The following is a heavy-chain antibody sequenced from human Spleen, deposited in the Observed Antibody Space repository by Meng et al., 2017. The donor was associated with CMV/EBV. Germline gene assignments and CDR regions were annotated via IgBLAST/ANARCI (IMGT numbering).Heavy chain of an antibody. CDR3: ARDRAGFWSGYYREEFDY. D-gene: IGHD3-3*01. CDR2: INSDGSST. J-gene: IGHJ4*02. Sequence: TYSSSWMHWVRQASGKGLVWVSRINSDGSSTSYADSVKGRFTISRDNAKNTLYLQMNSLRAEDTAVYYCARDRAGFWSGYYREEFDYWGQGTLVTVSS. V-gene: IGHV3-74*01. CDR1: TYSSSW.